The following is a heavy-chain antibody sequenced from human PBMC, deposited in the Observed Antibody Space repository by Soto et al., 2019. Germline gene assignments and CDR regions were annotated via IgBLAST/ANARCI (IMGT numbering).Heavy chain of an antibody. V-gene: IGHV4-4*07. CDR3: ARVSSSGWYSFDY. D-gene: IGHD6-19*01. Sequence: SETLSLTCTVSGGSISSDYWSWIRQPAGKGLEWIGRIYTSGSTNYNPSLKSRVTMSVDTSKNQFSLKLSSVTAADTAVYYCARVSSSGWYSFDYWGQGTLVTVSS. CDR1: GGSISSDY. J-gene: IGHJ4*02. CDR2: IYTSGST.